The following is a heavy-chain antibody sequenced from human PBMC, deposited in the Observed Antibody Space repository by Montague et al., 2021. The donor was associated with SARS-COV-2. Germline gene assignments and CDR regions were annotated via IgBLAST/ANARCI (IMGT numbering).Heavy chain of an antibody. CDR3: ARGRLVGDSSSWYYFDY. D-gene: IGHD6-13*01. V-gene: IGHV4-4*02. J-gene: IGHJ4*02. Sequence: SETLSLTCAVAGGSINTNNWWTWVRQPPGEGLEWIGQIFHSGITXXNPSLEGRVTISVDKSKNQFSLRLSSVTAADTAVYYCARGRLVGDSSSWYYFDYWGQGTLVAVSS. CDR2: IFHSGIT. CDR1: GGSINTNNW.